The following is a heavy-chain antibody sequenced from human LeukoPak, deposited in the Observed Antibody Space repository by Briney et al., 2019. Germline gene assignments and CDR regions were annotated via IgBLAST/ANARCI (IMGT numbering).Heavy chain of an antibody. CDR1: GGSISSSSYY. CDR2: IYYSGST. V-gene: IGHV4-39*01. CDR3: ARSIGWELPDHAFDI. D-gene: IGHD1-26*01. Sequence: PSETLSLTCTVSGGSISSSSYYWGWIRQPPGKGLEWIGSIYYSGSTYYNPSLKSRVTISVDTSKNQFSLKLSSVTAADTAVYYCARSIGWELPDHAFDIWGQGTMVTVSS. J-gene: IGHJ3*02.